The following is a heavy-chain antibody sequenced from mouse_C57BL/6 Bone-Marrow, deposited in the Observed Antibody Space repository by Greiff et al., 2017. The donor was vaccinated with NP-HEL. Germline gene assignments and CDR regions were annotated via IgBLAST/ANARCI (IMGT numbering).Heavy chain of an antibody. J-gene: IGHJ2*01. D-gene: IGHD2-2*01. V-gene: IGHV5-6*01. Sequence: EVHLVESGGDLVKPGGSLKLSCAASGFTFSSYGMSWVRQTPDKRLEWVATISSGGSYTYYPDSVKGRFTISRDNAKNTLYLQMSSLKSEDTAMYYCARRVVTTYYFDYWGQGTTLTVSS. CDR1: GFTFSSYG. CDR2: ISSGGSYT. CDR3: ARRVVTTYYFDY.